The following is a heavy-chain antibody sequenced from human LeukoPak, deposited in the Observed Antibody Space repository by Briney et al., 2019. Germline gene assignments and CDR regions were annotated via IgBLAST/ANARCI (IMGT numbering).Heavy chain of an antibody. D-gene: IGHD3-9*01. CDR3: ARAPRDDILTGYYSYYGMDV. J-gene: IGHJ6*02. Sequence: SVKVSCKASGGTFSSYAISWVRQAPGQGLEWMGRIIPILGIANYAQKFQGRVTITADKSTSTAYVELSSLRSEDTAVYYCARAPRDDILTGYYSYYGMDVWGQGTTVTVSS. V-gene: IGHV1-69*04. CDR2: IIPILGIA. CDR1: GGTFSSYA.